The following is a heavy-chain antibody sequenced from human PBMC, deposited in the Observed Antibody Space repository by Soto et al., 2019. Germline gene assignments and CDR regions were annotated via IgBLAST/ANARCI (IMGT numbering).Heavy chain of an antibody. CDR3: MTDHGGW. D-gene: IGHD6-19*01. V-gene: IGHV3-30*03. J-gene: IGHJ4*02. CDR1: GFTFSNYA. Sequence: PGGSLRLSCVASGFTFSNYAMHWVRQAPGKGLEWVAIVSYDGDNEYYADSVRGRFFISRDNSRNTLYLQTSSLRHEDTAVYYCMTDHGGWWGPGTLVTVSS. CDR2: VSYDGDNE.